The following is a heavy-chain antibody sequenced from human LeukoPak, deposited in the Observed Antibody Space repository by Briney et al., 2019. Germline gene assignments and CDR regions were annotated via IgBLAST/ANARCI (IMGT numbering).Heavy chain of an antibody. J-gene: IGHJ4*02. D-gene: IGHD6-19*01. Sequence: PGGSLRLSCAASGFTLSSHGMHWVRQAPGKGLEWVAGMWYDGSKEDYADSVKGRFTISRDNSKNTLYLQMSSLRAEDTALYYCAKYNSDWYDDYWGQGTLVTVSS. CDR2: MWYDGSKE. V-gene: IGHV3-33*06. CDR3: AKYNSDWYDDY. CDR1: GFTLSSHG.